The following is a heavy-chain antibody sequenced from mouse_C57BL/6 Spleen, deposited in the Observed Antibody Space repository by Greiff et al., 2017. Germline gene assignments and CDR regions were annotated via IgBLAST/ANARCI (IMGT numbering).Heavy chain of an antibody. CDR1: GFTFTDYY. CDR2: IRNKANGYTT. CDR3: ARYYGYDDESFDY. V-gene: IGHV7-3*01. J-gene: IGHJ2*01. Sequence: DVHLVESGGGLVQPGGSLSLSCAASGFTFTDYYMSWVRQPPGKALEWLGFIRNKANGYTTEYSASVKGRFTISRDNSQSILYLQMNALRAEDSATYYCARYYGYDDESFDYWGQGTTLTVSS. D-gene: IGHD2-2*01.